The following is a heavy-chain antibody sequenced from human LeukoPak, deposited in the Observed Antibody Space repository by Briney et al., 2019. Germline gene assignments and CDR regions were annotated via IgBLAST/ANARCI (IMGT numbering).Heavy chain of an antibody. Sequence: PSETLSLTCTVSGGSIRSSYCYWGWSHQPPGKGLEWIGSIYDSGSTYYNPSLKSRVTISVDTSKNQFSLQLNSVTAADTAVYYCASHYGPWGQGTLVTVSS. CDR1: GGSIRSSYCY. CDR2: IYDSGST. J-gene: IGHJ5*02. CDR3: ASHYGP. D-gene: IGHD3-10*01. V-gene: IGHV4-39*01.